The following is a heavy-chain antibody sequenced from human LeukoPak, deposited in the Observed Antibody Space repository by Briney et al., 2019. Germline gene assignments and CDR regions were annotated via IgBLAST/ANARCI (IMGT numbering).Heavy chain of an antibody. CDR2: IYPGDSDT. J-gene: IGHJ3*02. CDR1: GYSFTSYW. D-gene: IGHD1-1*01. CDR3: AGQWRRTGTTGKGAFDI. Sequence: GESLKISCKGSGYSFTSYWIGWVRQMPGKGLEWMGIIYPGDSDTRYSPSFQGQVTISADKSISTAYLQWSSLKASDTAMYYCAGQWRRTGTTGKGAFDIWGQGTMVTVSS. V-gene: IGHV5-51*01.